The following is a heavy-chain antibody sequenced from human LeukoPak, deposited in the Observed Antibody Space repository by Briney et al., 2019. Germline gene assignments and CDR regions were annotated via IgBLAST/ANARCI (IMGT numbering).Heavy chain of an antibody. CDR1: GFTVSSNY. D-gene: IGHD5-12*01. Sequence: GGSLRLSCAASGFTVSSNYMSWVRQAPGKGLEWVSVIYSGGSTYYADSVKGRFTISRDNSKNTLYLQMSSLRAEDTAVYYCARDLGYSGYDLTFDYWGQGTLVTASS. CDR3: ARDLGYSGYDLTFDY. J-gene: IGHJ4*02. V-gene: IGHV3-66*01. CDR2: IYSGGST.